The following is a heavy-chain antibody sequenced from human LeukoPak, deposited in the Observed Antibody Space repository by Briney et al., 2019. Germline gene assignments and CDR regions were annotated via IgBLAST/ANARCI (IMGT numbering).Heavy chain of an antibody. CDR3: ARGRVTTKRLDY. V-gene: IGHV4-59*12. CDR1: GGSISSYY. D-gene: IGHD4-17*01. CDR2: IYYSGST. J-gene: IGHJ4*02. Sequence: PSETLSLTCTVSGGSISSYYWSWIRQPPGKGLEWIGYIYYSGSTNYNPSLKSRVTISVDTSKNQFSLKLTSVTAADTAVYYCARGRVTTKRLDYWGQGTLVTVSS.